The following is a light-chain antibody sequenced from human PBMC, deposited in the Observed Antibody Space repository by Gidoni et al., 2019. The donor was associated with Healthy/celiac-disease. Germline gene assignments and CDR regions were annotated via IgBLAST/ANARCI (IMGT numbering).Light chain of an antibody. CDR3: QQYNSYWYT. J-gene: IGKJ2*01. V-gene: IGKV1-5*03. CDR1: QSISSW. Sequence: DLRMTQSPSTLSASVGDRVTITCRASQSISSWLAWYQQKPGKAPKLLIYKASSLESGVPSRFSGSGSGTEFTLTISSLQPDDFATYYCQQYNSYWYTFXQXTKLEIK. CDR2: KAS.